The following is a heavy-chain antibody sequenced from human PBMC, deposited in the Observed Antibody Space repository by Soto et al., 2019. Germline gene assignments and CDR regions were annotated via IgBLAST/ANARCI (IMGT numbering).Heavy chain of an antibody. J-gene: IGHJ4*02. CDR2: IRFDGSNE. CDR3: ERDGIGGSVFRGYLDY. Sequence: QEQLVESGGGVVQPGTSLRLSCAVPGGIFHGYGMHWVRQAPGKGLEWVAIIRFDGSNEEYADSVKGRFTISRDNSTNAMYLQMNTLVAEDTAVYYCERDGIGGSVFRGYLDYWGRGTVVTASS. V-gene: IGHV3-33*01. CDR1: GGIFHGYG. D-gene: IGHD2-15*01.